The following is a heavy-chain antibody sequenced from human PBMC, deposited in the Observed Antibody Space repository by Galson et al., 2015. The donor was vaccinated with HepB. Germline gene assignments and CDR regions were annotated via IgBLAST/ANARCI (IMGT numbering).Heavy chain of an antibody. V-gene: IGHV3-48*01. CDR1: GFIFSSHS. D-gene: IGHD2-21*01. CDR3: ARDNGYCGGDVCYDGNGFDY. J-gene: IGHJ4*02. Sequence: SLRLSCAASGFIFSSHSMNWVRQAPGKGLEWISYISISTTTIYYADSVKGRFTISRDNAKNSLYLQMNSLRAEDTAIYYCARDNGYCGGDVCYDGNGFDYWGQGTLVTVSS. CDR2: ISISTTTI.